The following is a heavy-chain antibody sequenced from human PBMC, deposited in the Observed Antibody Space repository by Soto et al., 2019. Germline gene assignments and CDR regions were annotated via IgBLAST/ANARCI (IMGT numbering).Heavy chain of an antibody. J-gene: IGHJ4*02. V-gene: IGHV3-23*01. D-gene: IGHD3-10*01. CDR3: ATDLGRGSGY. Sequence: EVQLLESGGGLVQPGGSLRLSCAASRFTFSNYAMSWGRQAPGKGLEWVSSISATGGNTYYADSVKGRFTISRANSKNTLYLQMNSLRADETAIYYCATDLGRGSGYWGQGTLVTASS. CDR2: ISATGGNT. CDR1: RFTFSNYA.